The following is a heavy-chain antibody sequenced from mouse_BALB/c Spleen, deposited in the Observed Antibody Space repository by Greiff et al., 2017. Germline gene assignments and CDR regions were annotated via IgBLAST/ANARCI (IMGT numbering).Heavy chain of an antibody. Sequence: EVQLVESGGGLVKPGGSLKLSCAASGFTFSSYAMSWVRQTPEKRLEWVASISSGGSTYYPDSVKGRFTISRDNARNILYLQMSSLRSEDTAMYYCARSYYDPYYFDYWGQGTTLTVAS. V-gene: IGHV5-6-5*01. CDR2: ISSGGST. J-gene: IGHJ2*01. CDR1: GFTFSSYA. CDR3: ARSYYDPYYFDY. D-gene: IGHD2-4*01.